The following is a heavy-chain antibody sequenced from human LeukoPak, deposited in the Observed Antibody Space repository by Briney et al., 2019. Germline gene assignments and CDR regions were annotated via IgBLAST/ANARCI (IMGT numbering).Heavy chain of an antibody. Sequence: QTGGSLRLSCAASGFTFDDYAMNWVRQAPGKGLEWVSAISGSGGSTYYADSVKGRFTISRDNSKNTLYLQMNSLRAEDTAVYYCAKKGSYCSSTSCLYYYYYMDVWGKGTTVTISS. V-gene: IGHV3-23*01. CDR1: GFTFDDYA. CDR3: AKKGSYCSSTSCLYYYYYMDV. D-gene: IGHD2-2*01. J-gene: IGHJ6*03. CDR2: ISGSGGST.